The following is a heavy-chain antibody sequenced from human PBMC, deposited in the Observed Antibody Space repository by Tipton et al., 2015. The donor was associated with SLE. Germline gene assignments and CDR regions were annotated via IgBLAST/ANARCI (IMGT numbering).Heavy chain of an antibody. J-gene: IGHJ6*02. V-gene: IGHV4-30-2*02. CDR2: IYHTGTT. CDR3: ARQRLRLLSPLDA. Sequence: TLSLTCAVSGDSVGSGDYSWSWIRQPLGKALEWIGYIYHTGTTYYNPSLKSRVTISVDTSKNQFSLKLSSVTAADTAVYYCARQRLRLLSPLDAWGQGTTVTVSS. D-gene: IGHD3-10*01. CDR1: GDSVGSGDYS.